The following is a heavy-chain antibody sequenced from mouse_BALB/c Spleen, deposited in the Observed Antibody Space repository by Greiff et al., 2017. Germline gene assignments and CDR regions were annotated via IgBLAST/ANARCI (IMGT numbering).Heavy chain of an antibody. D-gene: IGHD1-2*01. CDR1: GFTFSSYA. V-gene: IGHV5-6-5*01. Sequence: EVQVVESGGGLVKPGGSLKLSCAASGFTFSSYAMSWVRQTPEKRLEWVASISSGGSTYYPDSVKGRFTISRDNARNILYLQMSSLRSEDTAMYYCARGVTTATYYWGQGTTLTVSS. J-gene: IGHJ2*01. CDR2: ISSGGST. CDR3: ARGVTTATYY.